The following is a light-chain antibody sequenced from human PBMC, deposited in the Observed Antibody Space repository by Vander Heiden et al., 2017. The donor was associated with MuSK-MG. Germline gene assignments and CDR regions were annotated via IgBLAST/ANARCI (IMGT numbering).Light chain of an antibody. J-gene: IGKJ1*01. CDR1: QSVSSSY. CDR3: QQDGSSPWT. CDR2: SAS. V-gene: IGKV3-20*01. Sequence: EIVLTQSPGTLSLSPGERATLSCRASQSVSSSYLAWYQQKPAQAPRLLIYSASSRATGIPDRFSGSGSGTDFTLTITRLEPEDFAVYYCQQDGSSPWTFGQGTKVEIK.